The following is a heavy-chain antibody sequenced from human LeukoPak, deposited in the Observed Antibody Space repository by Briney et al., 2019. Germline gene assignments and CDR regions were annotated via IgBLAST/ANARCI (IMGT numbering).Heavy chain of an antibody. CDR3: AKLPAGFDILTPAIDY. CDR2: ISYDGSNK. D-gene: IGHD3-9*01. V-gene: IGHV3-30*18. CDR1: GFTFSSYG. Sequence: GRSLRPSRAASGFTFSSYGMHSVRQAPGKGLEWVAVISYDGSNKYYADSVKGRFTISRDNSKNTLYLQMNSLRAEDTAVYYCAKLPAGFDILTPAIDYWGQGTLVTVSS. J-gene: IGHJ4*02.